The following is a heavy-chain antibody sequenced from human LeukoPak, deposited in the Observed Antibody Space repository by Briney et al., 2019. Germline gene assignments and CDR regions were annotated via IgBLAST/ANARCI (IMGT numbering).Heavy chain of an antibody. J-gene: IGHJ4*02. CDR1: GFTFNTYT. V-gene: IGHV3-48*01. Sequence: PGGSLRLSCAASGFTFNTYTMNWVRQAPGKGLEWVSYISGSSGIIDYADSVRGRFTISRDNAKNSLYLQMNSLRVEDTAVYYCARDPVEWELLLDCWGQGTLVTVSS. CDR3: ARDPVEWELLLDC. D-gene: IGHD1-26*01. CDR2: ISGSSGII.